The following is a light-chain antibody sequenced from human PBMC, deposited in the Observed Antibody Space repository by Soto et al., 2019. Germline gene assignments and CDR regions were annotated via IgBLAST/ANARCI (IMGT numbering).Light chain of an antibody. CDR2: DNN. J-gene: IGLJ1*01. CDR1: SSNIGNNY. CDR3: GTWDSSLSVHV. Sequence: QSVLTQPPSVSAAPGQKVTISCSGSSSNIGNNYVSWYQQVPGTAPKLLIYDNNKRPSGNPDRFSGSKSGTSATLGISGLQTEDEADYYCGTWDSSLSVHVFGTGTKLTVL. V-gene: IGLV1-51*01.